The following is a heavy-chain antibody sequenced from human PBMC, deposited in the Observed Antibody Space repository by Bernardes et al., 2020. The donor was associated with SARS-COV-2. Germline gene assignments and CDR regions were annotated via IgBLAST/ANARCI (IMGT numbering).Heavy chain of an antibody. CDR2: FDSEDGQT. D-gene: IGHD3-3*01. Sequence: AQVKAACKVFGYSLTELPIHWVRQAPGKGLEWMGGFDSEDGQTIYAQKFQGRVTMIEDTSTDTAYMELNSLRSEDTAVYFCAGRITLFGVITGFFDRWGQGTLVTVSS. CDR3: AGRITLFGVITGFFDR. CDR1: GYSLTELP. J-gene: IGHJ4*02. V-gene: IGHV1-24*01.